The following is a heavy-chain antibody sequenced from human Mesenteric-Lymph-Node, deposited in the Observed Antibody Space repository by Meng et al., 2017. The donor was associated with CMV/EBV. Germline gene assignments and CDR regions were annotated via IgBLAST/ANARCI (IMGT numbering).Heavy chain of an antibody. Sequence: SETLSLTCAVYGESFSGYYWSWIRQPPGQGLEWIGEINRSGSSNYNPSLKSRVTMSVDTSKNQFSLTLTSVTAADTAVYYCARGPIATRPPGEIYYYYGMDVWGQGTTVTVSS. D-gene: IGHD6-6*01. J-gene: IGHJ6*02. CDR3: ARGPIATRPPGEIYYYYGMDV. CDR2: INRSGSS. V-gene: IGHV4-34*01. CDR1: GESFSGYY.